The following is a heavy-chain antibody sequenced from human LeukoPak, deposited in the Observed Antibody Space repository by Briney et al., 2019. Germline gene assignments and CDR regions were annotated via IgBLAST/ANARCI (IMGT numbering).Heavy chain of an antibody. D-gene: IGHD2-15*01. CDR2: ISSTGDYI. CDR1: GLTFSSYA. V-gene: IGHV3-23*01. Sequence: GGSLRLSCAASGLTFSSYAMTWVRQAPGKGLEWVSSISSTGDYIYYADSVKGRFTISRDNSKNTLYLQLNSLRADDTALYYCAKGAASSWSDHWGQGTQVTVSS. CDR3: AKGAASSWSDH. J-gene: IGHJ5*02.